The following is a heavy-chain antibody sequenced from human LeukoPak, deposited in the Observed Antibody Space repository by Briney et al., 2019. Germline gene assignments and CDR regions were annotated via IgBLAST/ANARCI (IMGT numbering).Heavy chain of an antibody. CDR2: LAYDGTNE. V-gene: IGHV3-30-3*01. D-gene: IGHD3-10*01. CDR1: GFTFSSYA. Sequence: GKSLRLSCAASGFTFSSYAMHWVRQAPGEGLEWVALLAYDGTNEYYMNSVKGRFTISRDNSKNTVYLQMNSLRPDDTAVYYCARGGPLGDTNRFDFWGQGTLVTVSS. J-gene: IGHJ5*01. CDR3: ARGGPLGDTNRFDF.